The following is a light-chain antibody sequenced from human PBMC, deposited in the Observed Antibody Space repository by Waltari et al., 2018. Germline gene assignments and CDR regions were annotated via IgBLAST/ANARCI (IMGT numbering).Light chain of an antibody. V-gene: IGLV8-61*01. J-gene: IGLJ3*02. Sequence: QTVVTQEPSLSVSPGGTVTLTCALSSGSFSTTSYARWYQQTPGQPPRTLVFKTNTRSSGVPDRFSGSILGNKVALTITGAQAEDESDYYCLVYMGSGIWVFGGGTKLTVL. CDR2: KTN. CDR1: SGSFSTTSY. CDR3: LVYMGSGIWV.